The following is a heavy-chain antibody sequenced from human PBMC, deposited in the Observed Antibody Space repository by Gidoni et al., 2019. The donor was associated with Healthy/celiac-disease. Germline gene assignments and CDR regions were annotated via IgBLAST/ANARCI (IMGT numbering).Heavy chain of an antibody. Sequence: QVQLVQSGSAVKNPGSSVKVSCKASEGTFSSYAISWVRQAPGQGLEWMGGIIPIFGTANYAQKFQGRVTITADESTSTAYMELSSLRSEDTAVYYCARDGTSNGGMDVWGKGTTVTVSS. CDR3: ARDGTSNGGMDV. V-gene: IGHV1-69*01. CDR1: EGTFSSYA. D-gene: IGHD4-4*01. CDR2: IIPIFGTA. J-gene: IGHJ6*04.